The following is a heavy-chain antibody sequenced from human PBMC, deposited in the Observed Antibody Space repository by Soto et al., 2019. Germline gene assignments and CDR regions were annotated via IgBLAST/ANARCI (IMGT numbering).Heavy chain of an antibody. J-gene: IGHJ6*02. CDR2: INHSGST. V-gene: IGHV4-34*01. Sequence: ETLSLTCAVYGGSFSGYYWSWIRQPPGKGLEWIGEINHSGSTNYNPSLKSRVTISVDTSKNQFSLKLSSVTAADTAVYYCARGRRGVVVAATLGYYYYGMDVWGQGTTVTVSS. CDR1: GGSFSGYY. D-gene: IGHD2-15*01. CDR3: ARGRRGVVVAATLGYYYYGMDV.